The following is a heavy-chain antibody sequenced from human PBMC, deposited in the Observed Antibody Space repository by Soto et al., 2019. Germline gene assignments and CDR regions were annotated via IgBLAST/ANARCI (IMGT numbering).Heavy chain of an antibody. CDR1: GDIFSSFA. J-gene: IGHJ4*02. CDR3: AMGGSPYVWFNEY. Sequence: QEQLVQSGAEVKKPGSSMNVSCTASGDIFSSFAISWVRQAPGQGLEWMGGIIPVFGTTNYAQKFQDRVTITADESTNTAYMELSSLRSEDTAIYYCAMGGSPYVWFNEYWGQGTLVTVSS. D-gene: IGHD3-16*01. CDR2: IIPVFGTT. V-gene: IGHV1-69*01.